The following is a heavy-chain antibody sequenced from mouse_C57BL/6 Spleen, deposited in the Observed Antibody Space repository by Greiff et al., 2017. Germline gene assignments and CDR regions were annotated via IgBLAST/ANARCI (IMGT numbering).Heavy chain of an antibody. CDR1: GYTFTDYY. Sequence: EVQLQQSGPELVKPGASVKISCKASGYTFTDYYMNWVKQSHGKSLEWIGDINPNNGGTSYNQKFKGKATLTVDKSSSTAYMELRSLTSEDSAVYYCASGVTTVVAARYFDVWGTGTTVTVSS. CDR2: INPNNGGT. V-gene: IGHV1-26*01. D-gene: IGHD1-1*01. J-gene: IGHJ1*03. CDR3: ASGVTTVVAARYFDV.